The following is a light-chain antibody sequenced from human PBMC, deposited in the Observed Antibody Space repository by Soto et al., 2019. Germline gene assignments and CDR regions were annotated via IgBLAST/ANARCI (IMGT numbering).Light chain of an antibody. CDR2: DAS. J-gene: IGKJ1*01. CDR3: QQYGRSPWT. CDR1: QSVSSY. V-gene: IGKV3-20*01. Sequence: EIVLTQSPATLSLSPGERATLSCRASQSVSSYLAWYQQKPGQAPRLLIYDASNRATGIPDRFSASGSGADFTLTISSLEPEDSAVYYCQQYGRSPWTFGQGTKVDIK.